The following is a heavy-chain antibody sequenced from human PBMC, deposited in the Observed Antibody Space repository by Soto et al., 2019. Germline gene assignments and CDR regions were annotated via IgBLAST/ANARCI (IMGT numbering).Heavy chain of an antibody. V-gene: IGHV4-4*07. CDR3: ARRTRYQLNYYYYAGMDV. Sequence: SDTPYLTCAVSRGYVNTFDWGWVRQPAGKGLEWIGRIFPNGNPDYSPSLKSRVTLSVDTSKNQFSLKLSSVTAADTAVYYCARRTRYQLNYYYYAGMDVWGQGTTVTVSS. CDR2: IFPNGNP. J-gene: IGHJ6*02. CDR1: RGYVNTFD. D-gene: IGHD2-2*01.